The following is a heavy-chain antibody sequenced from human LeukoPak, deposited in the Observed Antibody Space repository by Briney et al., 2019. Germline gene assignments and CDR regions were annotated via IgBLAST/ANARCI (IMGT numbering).Heavy chain of an antibody. J-gene: IGHJ4*02. CDR1: EFTFSSYN. CDR2: ISSSSKYI. D-gene: IGHD3-3*01. V-gene: IGHV3-21*01. CDR3: AREPFWSGYFSNLHFDY. Sequence: GGSLRLSCAASEFTFSSYNMNWVRQAPGKGLEWVSSISSSSKYIYYADSVKGRFTISRDNAKNSLYLQMNSLRAEDTAVYYCAREPFWSGYFSNLHFDYWGRGALVTVSS.